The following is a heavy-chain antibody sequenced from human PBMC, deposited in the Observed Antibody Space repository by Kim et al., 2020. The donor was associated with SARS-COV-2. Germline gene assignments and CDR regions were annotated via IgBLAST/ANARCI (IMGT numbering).Heavy chain of an antibody. Sequence: PSFQGQVTISADKSISTAYLQWSSLKASDTAMYYCARGQGSGYDYSYFDYWGQGTLVTVSS. D-gene: IGHD5-12*01. J-gene: IGHJ4*02. V-gene: IGHV5-51*01. CDR3: ARGQGSGYDYSYFDY.